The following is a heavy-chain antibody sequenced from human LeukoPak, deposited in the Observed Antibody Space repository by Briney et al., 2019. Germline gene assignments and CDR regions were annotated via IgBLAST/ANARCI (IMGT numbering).Heavy chain of an antibody. CDR2: INHSGST. CDR1: GGSFSGYY. J-gene: IGHJ6*03. D-gene: IGHD3-22*01. V-gene: IGHV4-34*01. Sequence: SETLSLTCAVYGGSFSGYYWSWIRQPPGKGLEWIGEINHSGSTNYNPSLKSRVTILVDTSKNQFSPKLSSVTAADTAVYYCARTRRQYYDSSGYYYTREYYMDVWGKGTTVTVSS. CDR3: ARTRRQYYDSSGYYYTREYYMDV.